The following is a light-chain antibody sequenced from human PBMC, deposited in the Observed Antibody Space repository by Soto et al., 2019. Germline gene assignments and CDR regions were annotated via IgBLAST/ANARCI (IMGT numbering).Light chain of an antibody. CDR1: SNDVGCYDY. Sequence: QSVLTQPRSVSGSPGQSVTISCTGTSNDVGCYDYVSWYQQHPGKAPKLMLYDVSKRPSGVPHRFSCSKSGNTASLTISGLHAEDEADYYCCSYAGSYTSLFGGGTKVTVL. CDR2: DVS. CDR3: CSYAGSYTSL. J-gene: IGLJ3*02. V-gene: IGLV2-11*01.